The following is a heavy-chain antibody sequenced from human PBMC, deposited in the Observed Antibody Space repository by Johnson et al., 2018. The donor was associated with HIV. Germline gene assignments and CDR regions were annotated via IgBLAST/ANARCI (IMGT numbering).Heavy chain of an antibody. CDR2: INWNGGRT. J-gene: IGHJ3*02. V-gene: IGHV3-20*04. CDR1: GFIFDEYG. Sequence: VQLVESGGGVVRPGGSLRLSCAASGFIFDEYGMNWVRQAPGTGLEWVSTINWNGGRTGYAASVKARFTISRDSAKNFLYLQMNSLRAGDTAVYYCASSITGAHRGAFDIWGQGTMVTVSS. CDR3: ASSITGAHRGAFDI. D-gene: IGHD1-20*01.